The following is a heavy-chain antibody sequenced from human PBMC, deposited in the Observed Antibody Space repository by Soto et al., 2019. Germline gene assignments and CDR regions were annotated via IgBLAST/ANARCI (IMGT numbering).Heavy chain of an antibody. Sequence: PSETLSLTCTVSGASVSGYYWSWIRQPPGKGLEWIGYIYPSGSTNFSPSLKSRVTMAVDTSKSQLSLKLRSVTAADTAVYFCAKRIASRLGYYFHYWGQGALVTVSS. CDR2: IYPSGST. CDR3: AKRIASRLGYYFHY. J-gene: IGHJ4*02. V-gene: IGHV4-59*02. CDR1: GASVSGYY. D-gene: IGHD6-6*01.